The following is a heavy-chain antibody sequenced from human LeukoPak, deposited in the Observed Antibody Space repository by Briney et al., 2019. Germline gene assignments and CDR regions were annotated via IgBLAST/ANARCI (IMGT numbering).Heavy chain of an antibody. CDR1: GGSISSSSYY. J-gene: IGHJ4*02. V-gene: IGHV4-39*01. D-gene: IGHD6-19*01. CDR2: IYYSGST. Sequence: SETLSLTCTVSGGSISSSSYYWGWIRQPPGKGLEWIGSIYYSGSTYYNPSLKSRVTISVDTSKNQFSLKLSSVTAADTAVYYCARQVGHNIRPVAVDYWGQGTLVTVSS. CDR3: ARQVGHNIRPVAVDY.